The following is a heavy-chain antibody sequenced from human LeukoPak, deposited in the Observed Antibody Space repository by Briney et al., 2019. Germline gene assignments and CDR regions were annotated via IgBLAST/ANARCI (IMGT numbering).Heavy chain of an antibody. CDR2: IYTSGST. J-gene: IGHJ4*02. D-gene: IGHD3-3*01. V-gene: IGHV4-4*07. CDR1: GGSISSYY. Sequence: PSETLSLTCTVSGGSISSYYWSWIRQPAGKGLEWIGRIYTSGSTNYNPSLKSRVTISVDTSKNQFSLKLSSVTAADTAVYYCASNLFLEWLLSPGGDDYWGQGILVTVSS. CDR3: ASNLFLEWLLSPGGDDY.